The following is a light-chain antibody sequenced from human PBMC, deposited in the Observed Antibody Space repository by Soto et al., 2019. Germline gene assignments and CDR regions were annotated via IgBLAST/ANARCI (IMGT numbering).Light chain of an antibody. CDR1: SSDVGSHNL. Sequence: QSALTQPASVSGSPGQSITISCTGTSSDVGSHNLVSWYQQHPGQAPKLMIYEVSKRPLGVSARFSASKSGNTASLTISGLQAADEADYYCCSYGGSRADFGRGTQLTVL. CDR2: EVS. CDR3: CSYGGSRAD. J-gene: IGLJ7*01. V-gene: IGLV2-23*02.